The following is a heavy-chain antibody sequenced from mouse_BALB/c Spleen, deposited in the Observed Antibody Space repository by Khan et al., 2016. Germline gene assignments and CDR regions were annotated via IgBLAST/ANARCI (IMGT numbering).Heavy chain of an antibody. V-gene: IGHV1-74*01. CDR1: GYSFTSYW. Sequence: QVQLQQPGTELVRPGASVKLSCRASGYSFTSYWMNWVKQRPAQGLEWIGMIHPSDSDTNLNQKFSDKATFTVDKSSTKAYMQLRSPTSEDSSVYYCTRSSYGNHPYYALDYWGQGTSVTVSS. CDR2: IHPSDSDT. CDR3: TRSSYGNHPYYALDY. D-gene: IGHD2-1*01. J-gene: IGHJ4*01.